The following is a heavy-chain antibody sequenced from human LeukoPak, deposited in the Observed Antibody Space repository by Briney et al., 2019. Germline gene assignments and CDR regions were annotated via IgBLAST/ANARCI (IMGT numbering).Heavy chain of an antibody. CDR2: VHLSGAT. CDR1: GGSITTTNW. J-gene: IGHJ4*02. D-gene: IGHD1-26*01. CDR3: TRESGAFSPFGF. V-gene: IGHV4-4*02. Sequence: SETLSLTCAVSGGSITTTNWWSWVRQPPGKGLEWIGEVHLSGATNYNPSLESRVSMSIDKSKNHLSLEVTSVTAADTAIYYCTRESGAFSPFGFWGQGTLLTVSS.